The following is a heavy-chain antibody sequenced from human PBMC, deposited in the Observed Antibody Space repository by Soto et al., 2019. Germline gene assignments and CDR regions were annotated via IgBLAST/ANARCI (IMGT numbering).Heavy chain of an antibody. D-gene: IGHD2-15*01. V-gene: IGHV4-39*01. CDR3: ARTLLGYCSGGTCEPVY. CDR2: IYYSGST. J-gene: IGHJ4*02. Sequence: SSETLSLTCTVSGGSISSSGYYLGWVRPPPGKGLEWIGTIYYSGSTYYNPSLKSRVTIFVDTSKNQFSLKLTSVTAADTAVYYCARTLLGYCSGGTCEPVYWGQGTLVTVSS. CDR1: GGSISSSGYY.